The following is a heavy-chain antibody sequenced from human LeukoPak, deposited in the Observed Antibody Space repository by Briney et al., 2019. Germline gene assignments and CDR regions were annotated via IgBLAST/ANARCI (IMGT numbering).Heavy chain of an antibody. V-gene: IGHV3-21*01. D-gene: IGHD2-8*02. Sequence: GGSLRLSCAAFGFTFNDYYMNWIRQAPGKGLEWVSSISSSSSYIYYADSVKGRFTISRDNAKNSLYLQMNSLRAEDTAVYYCARDTDPERSGPTTGYWGQGTLVTVSS. J-gene: IGHJ4*02. CDR2: ISSSSSYI. CDR3: ARDTDPERSGPTTGY. CDR1: GFTFNDYY.